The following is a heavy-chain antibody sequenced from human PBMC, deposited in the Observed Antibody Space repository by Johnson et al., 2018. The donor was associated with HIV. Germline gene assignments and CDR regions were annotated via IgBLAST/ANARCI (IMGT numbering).Heavy chain of an antibody. CDR3: AKETPSSGGTFDI. CDR1: GFTFSSYG. J-gene: IGHJ3*02. Sequence: QVQLVESGGGLVQPGGSLRLSCAASGFTFSSYGMHWVRQAPGKGLEWVAFIRYDGSNKYYADSVKGRFTISRDNSKNTLYLQMNSLRAEDTAVYYCAKETPSSGGTFDIWGQGTMVTVSS. V-gene: IGHV3-30*02. CDR2: IRYDGSNK. D-gene: IGHD6-25*01.